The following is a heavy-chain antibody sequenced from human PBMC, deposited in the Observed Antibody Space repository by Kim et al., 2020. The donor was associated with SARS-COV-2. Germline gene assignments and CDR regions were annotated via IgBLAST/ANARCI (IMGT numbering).Heavy chain of an antibody. V-gene: IGHV5-51*01. J-gene: IGHJ4*02. CDR1: GYRFTSYW. CDR2: IYPGDSDT. CDR3: ARHMSSSGYYLVKYYFDY. Sequence: GESLQISCKGSGYRFTSYWIGWVRQMPGKGLEWMGIIYPGDSDTRYSPSFQGQVTISADKSISTAYLQWSSLKASDTAMYYCARHMSSSGYYLVKYYFDYWGQGTLVTVSS. D-gene: IGHD3-22*01.